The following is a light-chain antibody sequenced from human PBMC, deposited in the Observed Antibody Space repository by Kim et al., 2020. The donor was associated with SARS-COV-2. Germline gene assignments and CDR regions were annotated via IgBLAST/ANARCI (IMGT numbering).Light chain of an antibody. Sequence: EIVLTQSPGTLSLSPGERATLFCRASQSVSSSFLVWYQQKRGQPPRLLIYGASKRATGIPDRFSGSGSGSDFTLTISRLEPEDFVVYYCQQYGSTPYTFGQGTKLEI. CDR2: GAS. CDR3: QQYGSTPYT. J-gene: IGKJ2*01. CDR1: QSVSSSF. V-gene: IGKV3-20*01.